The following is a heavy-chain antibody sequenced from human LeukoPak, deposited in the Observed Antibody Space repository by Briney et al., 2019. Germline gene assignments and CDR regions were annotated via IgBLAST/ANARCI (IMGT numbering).Heavy chain of an antibody. Sequence: ASVKVSCKASGYTFTGYYMHWVRQAPGQGLEWMGWVSPDSGGTSYAQKFQGRVTMTRDTSISTAYMELSRLTSDDTAVYYCARAHDRQWLEGHYFDYWGQGTLVTVSS. V-gene: IGHV1-2*02. CDR2: VSPDSGGT. CDR1: GYTFTGYY. J-gene: IGHJ4*02. CDR3: ARAHDRQWLEGHYFDY. D-gene: IGHD6-19*01.